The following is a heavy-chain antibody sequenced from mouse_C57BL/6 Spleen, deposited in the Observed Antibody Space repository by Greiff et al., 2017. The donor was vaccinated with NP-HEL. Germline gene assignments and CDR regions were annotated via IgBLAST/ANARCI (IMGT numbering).Heavy chain of an antibody. V-gene: IGHV5-12*01. CDR1: GFTFSDYY. CDR2: ISNGGGST. J-gene: IGHJ2*01. CDR3: ARGNFYFDY. Sequence: EVRLVESGGGLVQPGGSLKLSCAASGFTFSDYYMYWVRQTPEKRLEWVAYISNGGGSTYYPDTVKGRFTISRDNAKNTLYLQMSRLKSEDTAMYYCARGNFYFDYWGQGTTLTVSS.